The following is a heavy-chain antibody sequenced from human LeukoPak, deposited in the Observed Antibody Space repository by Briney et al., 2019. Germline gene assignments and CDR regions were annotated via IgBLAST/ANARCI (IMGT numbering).Heavy chain of an antibody. Sequence: PGGSLRLSCAASGFTFSSYAMNWVRQAPGTGLEWVSYISPSSTLIYYADSVKGRFTISRDNAKNSLYLQMNSLRAEDTAVYFCARVPSGSPPLYYFGLWGQGTLVTVSS. CDR1: GFTFSSYA. CDR3: ARVPSGSPPLYYFGL. V-gene: IGHV3-48*04. J-gene: IGHJ4*02. D-gene: IGHD1-26*01. CDR2: ISPSSTLI.